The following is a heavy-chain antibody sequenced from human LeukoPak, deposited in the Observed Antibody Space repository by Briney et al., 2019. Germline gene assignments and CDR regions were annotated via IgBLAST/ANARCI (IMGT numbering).Heavy chain of an antibody. Sequence: GGSLRLSCAASAFSINKFWMHWVRQGPGKGLEWVSRINSDATTTTYADSVKGRFTVSRDNAKNMVYLEMNSLRGDDTAVYYCARSGIGHGFDIWGQGATVTVSS. J-gene: IGHJ3*02. CDR2: INSDATTT. CDR1: AFSINKFW. CDR3: ARSGIGHGFDI. D-gene: IGHD1-1*01. V-gene: IGHV3-74*03.